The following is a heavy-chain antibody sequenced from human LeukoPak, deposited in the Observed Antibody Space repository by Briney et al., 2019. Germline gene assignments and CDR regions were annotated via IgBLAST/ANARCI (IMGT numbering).Heavy chain of an antibody. CDR3: ARYDGVPAANYYYGMDV. Sequence: EASVKVSCKASGYTFTSYGISWVRQAPGQGLEWMGWISAYNGNTNYAQKLQGRVTMTTDTSTSTAYMELRSLRSDDTAVYYCARYDGVPAANYYYGMDVWGQGTTVTVSS. D-gene: IGHD2-2*01. V-gene: IGHV1-18*01. CDR1: GYTFTSYG. J-gene: IGHJ6*02. CDR2: ISAYNGNT.